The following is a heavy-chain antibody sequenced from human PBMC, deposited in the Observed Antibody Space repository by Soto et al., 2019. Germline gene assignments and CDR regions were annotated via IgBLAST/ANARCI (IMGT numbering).Heavy chain of an antibody. D-gene: IGHD3-10*01. J-gene: IGHJ4*02. CDR2: IKSKTDGGTT. V-gene: IGHV3-15*01. CDR3: TTSNMVRGVIISTYFDY. CDR1: GFTFSNAW. Sequence: GESLKISCAASGFTFSNAWMSWVRQAPGKGLEWVGRIKSKTDGGTTDYAATVKGRFTISRDDSKNTLYLQMNSLKTEDTAVYYCTTSNMVRGVIISTYFDYWGQGTLVTVSS.